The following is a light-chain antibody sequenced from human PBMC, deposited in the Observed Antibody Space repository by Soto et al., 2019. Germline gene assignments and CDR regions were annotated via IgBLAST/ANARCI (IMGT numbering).Light chain of an antibody. J-gene: IGKJ1*01. CDR1: QDINNY. Sequence: DIQMTQSPSSLSASVGDRVTITCQASQDINNYVNWYQQRPDRAPKVLIYDASNLETGVPSRFSGTGSGTEFTFTISSLQPEDFATYYCQQYDVLPRTFGQGTTVDVK. V-gene: IGKV1-33*01. CDR3: QQYDVLPRT. CDR2: DAS.